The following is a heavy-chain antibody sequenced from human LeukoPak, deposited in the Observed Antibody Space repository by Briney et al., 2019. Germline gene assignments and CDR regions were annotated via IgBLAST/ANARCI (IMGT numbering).Heavy chain of an antibody. D-gene: IGHD3/OR15-3a*01. J-gene: IGHJ4*02. CDR1: GFTFSSYA. Sequence: PGGSLRLSCAASGFTFSSYAMSWVRQAPGKGLQWVSIVISDGTTYYADSVKGRFTISRDNSKNTVYLQMNSLRAEDTAVYYCARSRGHDYWGQGTLVTVSS. CDR3: ARSRGHDY. V-gene: IGHV3-23*01. CDR2: VISDGTT.